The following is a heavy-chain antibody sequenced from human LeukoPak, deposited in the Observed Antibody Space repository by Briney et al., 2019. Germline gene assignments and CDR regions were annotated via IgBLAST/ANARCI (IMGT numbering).Heavy chain of an antibody. J-gene: IGHJ6*02. CDR1: GYTFTSYG. V-gene: IGHV1-18*01. D-gene: IGHD6-13*01. CDR3: ATGIAAAGTYYYYGMDV. Sequence: ASVKVSCKASGYTFTSYGISWVRQAPGQGVEWMGWISAYNGNTNYAQKLQGRVTMTTDTSTSTAYMELRSLRSDDTAVHYCATGIAAAGTYYYYGMDVWGQGTTVTVSS. CDR2: ISAYNGNT.